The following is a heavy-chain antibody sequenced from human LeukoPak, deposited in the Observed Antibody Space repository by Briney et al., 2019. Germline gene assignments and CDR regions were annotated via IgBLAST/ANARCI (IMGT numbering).Heavy chain of an antibody. Sequence: SETLSLTCTVSGGSISSYYWSWIRQPPGKGLEWIGYIYYSVSTNYNPSLKSRVTISVDTSKNQFSLKLSSVTAADTAVYYCARDSSVPAAMYTYYYYYGMDVWGQGTTVTVSS. J-gene: IGHJ6*02. V-gene: IGHV4-59*01. CDR1: GGSISSYY. CDR3: ARDSSVPAAMYTYYYYYGMDV. CDR2: IYYSVST. D-gene: IGHD2-2*01.